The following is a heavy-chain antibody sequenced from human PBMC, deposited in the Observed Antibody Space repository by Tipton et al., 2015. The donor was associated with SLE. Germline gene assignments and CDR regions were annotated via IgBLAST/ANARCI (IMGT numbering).Heavy chain of an antibody. D-gene: IGHD3-9*01. Sequence: GSLRLSCAASGFTFSGSAIHWVRQASGKGLEWVGRIRGKVHGYATAYGPSMRGRFIISRDDSKTTAHLQMNSLKTEDTAVYYCASGSQSDVLIDYTPFDYWGQGIQVTVSS. V-gene: IGHV3-73*01. CDR1: GFTFSGSA. J-gene: IGHJ4*02. CDR2: IRGKVHGYAT. CDR3: ASGSQSDVLIDYTPFDY.